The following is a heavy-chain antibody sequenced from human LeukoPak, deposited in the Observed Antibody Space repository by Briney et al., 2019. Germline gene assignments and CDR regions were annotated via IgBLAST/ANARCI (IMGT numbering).Heavy chain of an antibody. Sequence: AGGSLRLSCAASGFTFNTYWMSWVRQAPGKGLEWVANIKEDGSEKNYVDSVKGRFTISRDNAKNSLYLQMNSLRAEDTAVYYCARDRYYDFWTAFDYWGRGTLVTVSS. D-gene: IGHD3-3*01. CDR2: IKEDGSEK. J-gene: IGHJ4*02. CDR3: ARDRYYDFWTAFDY. V-gene: IGHV3-7*01. CDR1: GFTFNTYW.